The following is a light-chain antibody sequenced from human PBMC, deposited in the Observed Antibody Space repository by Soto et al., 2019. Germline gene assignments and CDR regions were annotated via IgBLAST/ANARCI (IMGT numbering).Light chain of an antibody. V-gene: IGLV1-44*01. Sequence: QLVLTQPPSASGTPGQRVTISCSGSSSNIGSNTINWYQQLPGTAPKLLIYSNNQRPSGVPDRFSGSKSGTSASLAISGLQSEDEADYYCAVWDDSLNGRVFGTGTKVTVL. J-gene: IGLJ1*01. CDR3: AVWDDSLNGRV. CDR2: SNN. CDR1: SSNIGSNT.